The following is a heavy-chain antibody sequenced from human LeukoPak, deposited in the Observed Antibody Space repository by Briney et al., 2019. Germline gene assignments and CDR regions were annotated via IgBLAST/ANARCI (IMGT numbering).Heavy chain of an antibody. Sequence: ASVKVSFKASGYILTNYGITWVRQAPGQGVEWMGWISGYNADTDSAQKVQGRLTMTTDTSTNTAYMELRSLRSDDTAVYYCARFFCDNGVCHRAFDIWGQGTMVTVSS. D-gene: IGHD2-8*01. J-gene: IGHJ3*02. V-gene: IGHV1-18*01. CDR1: GYILTNYG. CDR2: ISGYNADT. CDR3: ARFFCDNGVCHRAFDI.